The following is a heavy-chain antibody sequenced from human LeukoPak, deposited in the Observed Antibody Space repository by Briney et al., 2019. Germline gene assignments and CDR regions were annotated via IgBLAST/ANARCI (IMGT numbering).Heavy chain of an antibody. J-gene: IGHJ6*02. D-gene: IGHD4-17*01. Sequence: GGSLRLSCAASGFTFSSYAMHWVRQAPGKGLEWVAVISYDGSSKYYAESVTGRFTISRDNSKNKTYLQMSSLRAEDTAVYYCARDYGDSSYYYGMDVWGQGTTVTVSS. CDR2: ISYDGSSK. CDR3: ARDYGDSSYYYGMDV. CDR1: GFTFSSYA. V-gene: IGHV3-30*04.